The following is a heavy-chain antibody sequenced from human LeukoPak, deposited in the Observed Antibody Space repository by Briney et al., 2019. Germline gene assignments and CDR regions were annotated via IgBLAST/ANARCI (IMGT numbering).Heavy chain of an antibody. CDR2: IYYSGST. CDR1: GGSISSYY. Sequence: PSETLSLTCTVSGGSISSYYWSWIRQPPGKGLEWIGYIYYSGSTNYNPSLKSRVTISVDTYKNQFSLKLSSVTAADTAVYYCARAMDAFDIWGQGTMVTVSS. J-gene: IGHJ3*02. V-gene: IGHV4-59*01. CDR3: ARAMDAFDI.